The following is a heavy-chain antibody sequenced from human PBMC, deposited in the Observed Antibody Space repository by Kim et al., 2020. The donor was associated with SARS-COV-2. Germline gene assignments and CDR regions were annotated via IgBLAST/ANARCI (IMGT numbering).Heavy chain of an antibody. CDR1: GFTFSSYS. CDR2: ISSSSSYI. J-gene: IGHJ4*02. V-gene: IGHV3-21*01. Sequence: GGSLRLSCAASGFTFSSYSMNWVRQAPGKGLEWVSSISSSSSYIYYADSVKGRFTISRDNAKNSLYLQMNSLRAEETAVYYCARGFLRYFPFDYWGQGTLVTVSS. CDR3: ARGFLRYFPFDY. D-gene: IGHD3-9*01.